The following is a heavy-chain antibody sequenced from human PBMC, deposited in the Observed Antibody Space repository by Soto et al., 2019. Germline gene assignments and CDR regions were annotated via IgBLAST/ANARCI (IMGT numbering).Heavy chain of an antibody. J-gene: IGHJ6*02. CDR3: ARGPLRYFDWLSFGSYGMDV. CDR1: GFTFSSYD. V-gene: IGHV3-13*04. Sequence: HPGGSLRLSCAASGFTFSSYDMHWVRQATGKGLEWVSAIGTAGDTYYPGSVKGRFTISRENAKNSLYLQMISLRAGDTAVYYCARGPLRYFDWLSFGSYGMDVWGQGTTVTVSS. CDR2: IGTAGDT. D-gene: IGHD3-9*01.